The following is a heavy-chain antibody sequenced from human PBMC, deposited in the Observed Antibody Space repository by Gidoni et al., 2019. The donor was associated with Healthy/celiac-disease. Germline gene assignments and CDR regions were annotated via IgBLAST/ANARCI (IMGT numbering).Heavy chain of an antibody. J-gene: IGHJ4*02. V-gene: IGHV3-64D*06. Sequence: EVQLVESGGGLVQPGGSLRLSCSASGFPFSSYAMHWVRQAPGKGLEYVSAISSNGGSTYYADSVKGRFTIYRDNYKNTLYLKMSSLRAEDTAVYYCVKAGIAAAGLSDYWGQGTLVTVSS. CDR1: GFPFSSYA. D-gene: IGHD6-13*01. CDR3: VKAGIAAAGLSDY. CDR2: ISSNGGST.